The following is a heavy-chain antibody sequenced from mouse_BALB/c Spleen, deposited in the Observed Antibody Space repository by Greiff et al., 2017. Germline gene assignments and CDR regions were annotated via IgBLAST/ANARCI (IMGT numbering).Heavy chain of an antibody. CDR2: IWGDGST. Sequence: VQRVESGPGLVAPSQSLSITCTVSGFSLTGYGVNWVRQPPGKGLEWLGMIWGDGSTDYNSALKSRLSISKDNSKGQVFLKMNSLQTDDTARYYCARVDGYYAMDYWGQGTSVTVSA. CDR3: ARVDGYYAMDY. V-gene: IGHV2-6-7*01. D-gene: IGHD2-3*01. CDR1: GFSLTGYG. J-gene: IGHJ4*01.